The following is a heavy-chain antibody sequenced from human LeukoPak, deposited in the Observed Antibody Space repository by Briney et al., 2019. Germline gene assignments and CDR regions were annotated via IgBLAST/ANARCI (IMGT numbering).Heavy chain of an antibody. Sequence: PSETLSLTCTVSGGSISGYYWTWIRQLPGKGLEWIGYIYNSEITNYNPSLKSRVTVSVDTSKNQFSLRLTSVTAADTAVYYCARSVPSLDYLFDSWGHGTLVTVSS. CDR3: ARSVPSLDYLFDS. V-gene: IGHV4-59*08. CDR1: GGSISGYY. D-gene: IGHD4-11*01. J-gene: IGHJ5*01. CDR2: IYNSEIT.